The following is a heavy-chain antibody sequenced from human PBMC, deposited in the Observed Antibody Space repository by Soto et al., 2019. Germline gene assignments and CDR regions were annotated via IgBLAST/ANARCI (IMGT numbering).Heavy chain of an antibody. V-gene: IGHV4-59*11. CDR1: GGSISSHY. J-gene: IGHJ6*02. Sequence: PSETLSLTCTVSGGSISSHYWSWVRQAPGKGLEWIGHIYYRGSTTYNPSLRSRSTISVDTSNNQFSLKLNSVTTADTAVYYCARDGREASGMDVWGPGTNVTVSS. CDR3: ARDGREASGMDV. CDR2: IYYRGST. D-gene: IGHD1-26*01.